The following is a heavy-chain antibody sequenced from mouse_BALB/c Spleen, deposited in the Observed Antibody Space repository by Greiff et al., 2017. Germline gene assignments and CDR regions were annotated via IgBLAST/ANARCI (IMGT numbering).Heavy chain of an antibody. D-gene: IGHD1-1*01. CDR1: GFSLTGYG. CDR2: IWGDGST. J-gene: IGHJ4*01. V-gene: IGHV2-6-7*01. CDR3: ASYGSRPYYDMDY. Sequence: VMLVESGPGLVAPSQSLSITCTVSGFSLTGYGVNWVRQPPGKGLEWLGMIWGDGSTDYYSAIKSRLSISKDNSKNQVFLKMNSMQTDDTARYYDASYGSRPYYDMDYWGQGTSVTVSS.